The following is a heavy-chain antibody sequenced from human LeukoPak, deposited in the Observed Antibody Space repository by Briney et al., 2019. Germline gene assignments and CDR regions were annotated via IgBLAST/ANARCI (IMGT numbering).Heavy chain of an antibody. V-gene: IGHV4-59*01. J-gene: IGHJ4*02. Sequence: SETLSLTCTVSGGSISSYYWSWIRQPPGKGLEWIGYIYYSGSTNYNPSLKSRVIISVDTSKNQFSLKLSSVTAADTAVYYCAGVDNVGAITNWGQGTLVAVSS. CDR3: AGVDNVGAITN. CDR1: GGSISSYY. D-gene: IGHD1-26*01. CDR2: IYYSGST.